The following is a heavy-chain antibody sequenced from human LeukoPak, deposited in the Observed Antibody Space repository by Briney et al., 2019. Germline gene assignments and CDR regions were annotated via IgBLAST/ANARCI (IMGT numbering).Heavy chain of an antibody. CDR1: GGSISSYY. V-gene: IGHV4-59*01. CDR3: ARSPFVFWSGYYYYYYMDV. Sequence: NPSETLSLTCTVSGGSISSYYWSWIRQPPGKGLEWIAYISYSGSTNYNPSLKSRVTISVDTSKNQFSLKLSSVTAADTAVYYCARSPFVFWSGYYYYYYMDVWGKGTTVTVSS. CDR2: ISYSGST. J-gene: IGHJ6*03. D-gene: IGHD3-3*01.